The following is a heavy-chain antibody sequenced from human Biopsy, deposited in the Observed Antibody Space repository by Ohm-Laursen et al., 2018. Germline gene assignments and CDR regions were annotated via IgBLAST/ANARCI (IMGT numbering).Heavy chain of an antibody. J-gene: IGHJ6*02. V-gene: IGHV3-9*01. D-gene: IGHD1-7*01. CDR3: VKDTNWNYVWDRPGATKGMDV. CDR2: IDWNSRNI. Sequence: SLRLSCAASGFSFDDFAMHWVRQSPGQGLEWVAGIDWNSRNINYGDSVKGRFSVSRDNAKNSLYLQMNSLRGEDTALYYCVKDTNWNYVWDRPGATKGMDVWGQGTTVTVSS. CDR1: GFSFDDFA.